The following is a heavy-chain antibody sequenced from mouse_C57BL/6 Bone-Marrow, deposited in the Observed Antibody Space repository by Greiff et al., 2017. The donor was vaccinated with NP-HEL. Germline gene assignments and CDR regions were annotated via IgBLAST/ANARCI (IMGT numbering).Heavy chain of an antibody. V-gene: IGHV1-59*01. CDR2: IDPSDSYT. Sequence: QVQLQQSGAELVRPGTSVKLSCKASGYTFTSYWMHWVKQRPGQGLEWIGVIDPSDSYTNYNQKFKGKATLTVDTSSSTAYMQLSSLTSEDSAVYYCARSYYGNSWVAYWGQGTLVTVSA. J-gene: IGHJ3*01. CDR1: GYTFTSYW. D-gene: IGHD2-10*01. CDR3: ARSYYGNSWVAY.